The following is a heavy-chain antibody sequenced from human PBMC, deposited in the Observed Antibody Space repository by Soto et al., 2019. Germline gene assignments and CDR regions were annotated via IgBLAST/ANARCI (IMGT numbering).Heavy chain of an antibody. D-gene: IGHD6-19*01. V-gene: IGHV3-7*04. Sequence: LRLSCAASGFTFSSYWMSWVRQAPGKGLEWVANIKQDGSDKYYVDSVKGRFTLSRDNAKNSLQLQMNSLRAEDTAIYFCARVAYGNGWIFDYWGRGTLVTVSS. CDR1: GFTFSSYW. CDR3: ARVAYGNGWIFDY. CDR2: IKQDGSDK. J-gene: IGHJ4*01.